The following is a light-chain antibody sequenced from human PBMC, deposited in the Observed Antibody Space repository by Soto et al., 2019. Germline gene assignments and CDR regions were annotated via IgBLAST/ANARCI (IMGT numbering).Light chain of an antibody. CDR3: QVWDSSSDHPGV. J-gene: IGLJ6*01. Sequence: SYELTQPPSVSVAPGKTARITWGGNNIGSKSVHWYQQKPGQAPVLVIYYDSDRPSGIPERFPGSNSGNTATLTICRVEAGDEADYYCQVWDSSSDHPGVFGSGTKVTVL. CDR1: NIGSKS. CDR2: YDS. V-gene: IGLV3-21*04.